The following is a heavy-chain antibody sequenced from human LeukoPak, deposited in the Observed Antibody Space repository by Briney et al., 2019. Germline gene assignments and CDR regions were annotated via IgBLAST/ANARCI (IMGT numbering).Heavy chain of an antibody. CDR1: GCSFSSYY. V-gene: IGHV4-59*01. Sequence: TSETLSLTCTVSGCSFSSYYWNWIRQPPGKGLEWIGYIYYSGSTNYNPSLKSRVTTSVDTSKNQFSLKLSSVTAADTAVYYCARERLGYYDRSGLDYWGQGTLVTVSS. D-gene: IGHD3-22*01. CDR3: ARERLGYYDRSGLDY. CDR2: IYYSGST. J-gene: IGHJ4*02.